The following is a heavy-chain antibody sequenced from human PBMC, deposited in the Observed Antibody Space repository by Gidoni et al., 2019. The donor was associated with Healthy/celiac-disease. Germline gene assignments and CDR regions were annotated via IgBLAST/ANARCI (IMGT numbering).Heavy chain of an antibody. J-gene: IGHJ3*02. CDR1: GFTVDDYA. D-gene: IGHD5-18*01. CDR2: ISWNSGSI. Sequence: EVQLVASGGGLVQPGRSLRLSFAASGFTVDDYAMHWVRQAPGKGLEWVSGISWNSGSIGYADSVKGRFTISRDNAKNSLYLQMNSLRAEDTALYYCAKDTAMRAFDIWGQGTMVTVSS. CDR3: AKDTAMRAFDI. V-gene: IGHV3-9*01.